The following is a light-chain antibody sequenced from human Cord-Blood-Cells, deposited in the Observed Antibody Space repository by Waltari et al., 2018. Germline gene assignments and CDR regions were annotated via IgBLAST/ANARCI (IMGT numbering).Light chain of an antibody. CDR2: QDS. CDR1: KLGDKY. J-gene: IGLJ3*02. Sequence: SYERTQPPSVSVSPGQTASITCSGDKLGDKYACWYQQMPGQSPVLVIYQDSKRPSGIPERFSGSNSGNTATLTISGTQAMDEADYYCQAWDSSTAVFGGGTKLTVL. V-gene: IGLV3-1*01. CDR3: QAWDSSTAV.